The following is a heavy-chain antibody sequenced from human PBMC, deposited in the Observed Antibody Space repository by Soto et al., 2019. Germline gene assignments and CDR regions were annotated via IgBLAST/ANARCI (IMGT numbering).Heavy chain of an antibody. D-gene: IGHD3-22*01. J-gene: IGHJ4*02. CDR1: GDTFSSYA. CDR3: ATSPGGGYYYASSVYPPNFDS. Sequence: SVKVSCEASGDTFSSYAINWVRQAPGQGLEWMGGFIPIFATAKYAQKFQARVTITADESTSTAYMELSSLRSEDTAVYFCATSPGGGYYYASSVYPPNFDSWGQGTLVTASS. CDR2: FIPIFATA. V-gene: IGHV1-69*13.